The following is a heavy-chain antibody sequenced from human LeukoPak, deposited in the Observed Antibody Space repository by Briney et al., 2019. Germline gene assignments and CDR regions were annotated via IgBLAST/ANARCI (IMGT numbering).Heavy chain of an antibody. J-gene: IGHJ4*02. CDR2: IYYSGST. V-gene: IGHV4-39*07. D-gene: IGHD6-13*01. CDR1: GGSISSSSYY. CDR3: ARGRAAAGSDY. Sequence: SETLSLTCTVSGGSISSSSYYWGWIRQPPGKGLEWIGSIYYSGSTYYNPSLKSRVTISVDTSKNQFSLKLSSVTAADTAVYYCARGRAAAGSDYWGQGTLVTVSS.